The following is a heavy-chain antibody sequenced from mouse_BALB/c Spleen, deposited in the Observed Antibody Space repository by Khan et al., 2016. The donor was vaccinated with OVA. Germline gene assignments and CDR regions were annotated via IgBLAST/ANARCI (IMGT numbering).Heavy chain of an antibody. V-gene: IGHV1S81*02. CDR1: GYTFTSYW. J-gene: IGHJ2*01. CDR3: ARIKKIVATYFDY. D-gene: IGHD1-1*01. CDR2: TNPTNGRT. Sequence: QVQLQQPGAELVKAGASVKMSCKASGYTFTSYWMHWVKQRLGQGLEWFAETNPTNGRTYYNEKFKSKATLTVDKSSSTAYMRLSGPTLEDSAGYYCARIKKIVATYFDYWGQGTTLTVSS.